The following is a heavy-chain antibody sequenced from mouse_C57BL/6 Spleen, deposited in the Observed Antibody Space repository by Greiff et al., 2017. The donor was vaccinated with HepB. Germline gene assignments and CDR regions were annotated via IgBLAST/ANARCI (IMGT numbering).Heavy chain of an antibody. CDR3: ARRYDYTWFAY. J-gene: IGHJ3*01. V-gene: IGHV5-6*02. Sequence: EVKLMESGGDLVKPGGSLKLSCAASGFTFSSYGMSWVRQTPDKRLEWVATISSGGSYTYYPDSVKGRFTISRDNAKNTLYLQMSSLKSEDTAMYYCARRYDYTWFAYWGQGTLVTVSA. D-gene: IGHD2-4*01. CDR2: ISSGGSYT. CDR1: GFTFSSYG.